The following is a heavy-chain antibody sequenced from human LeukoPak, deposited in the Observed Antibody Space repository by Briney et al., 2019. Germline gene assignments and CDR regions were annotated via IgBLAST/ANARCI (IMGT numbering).Heavy chain of an antibody. Sequence: SETLSLTCTVSGGSNSSYYWSWIRQRPGKGLEWIGYIYYSGSTNYNPSLKSRVTISVDTSKNQFSLKLSSVTAADTAVYYCARDIAAAGMGLGYYYGMDVWGQGTTVTVSS. V-gene: IGHV4-59*01. CDR2: IYYSGST. CDR1: GGSNSSYY. D-gene: IGHD6-13*01. CDR3: ARDIAAAGMGLGYYYGMDV. J-gene: IGHJ6*02.